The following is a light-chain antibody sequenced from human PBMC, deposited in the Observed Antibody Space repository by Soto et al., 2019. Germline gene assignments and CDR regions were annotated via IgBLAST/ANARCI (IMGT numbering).Light chain of an antibody. CDR2: AAS. V-gene: IGKV3-20*01. Sequence: EIVLTQSPGTLSLSPGERATLSCRASQSVSSYYLAWYQQKPGQAPRLLIYAASSRATGIPARFSGSGSGTDFTLTISSLEPEDFAVYYCQQYDAWPLTFGGGTKVDIK. CDR1: QSVSSYY. CDR3: QQYDAWPLT. J-gene: IGKJ4*01.